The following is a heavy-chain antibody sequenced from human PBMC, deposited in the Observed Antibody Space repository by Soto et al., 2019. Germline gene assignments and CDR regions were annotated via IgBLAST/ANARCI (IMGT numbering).Heavy chain of an antibody. D-gene: IGHD6-19*01. CDR2: ISTYNGNT. CDR3: ASSYASGWYGDF. V-gene: IGHV1-18*01. CDR1: GYTFTTYG. J-gene: IGHJ4*02. Sequence: QVHLVQSGTEVKEPGASVKVSCKASGYTFTTYGITWVRQAPGQGLEWVGWISTYNGNTNYAQKLQDRVTLTTDTATSTAYMELRSLRSDDTAAYYCASSYASGWYGDFWGQGTLVTVSS.